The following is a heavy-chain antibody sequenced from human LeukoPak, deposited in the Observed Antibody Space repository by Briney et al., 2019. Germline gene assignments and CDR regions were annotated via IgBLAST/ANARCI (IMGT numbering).Heavy chain of an antibody. Sequence: SETLSLTCTVSGGSISSSSYYWSWIRQPPGKGLEWIGYIYHSGSTYYNPSLKSRVTISVDRSKNQFSLKLSSVTAADTAVYYCARAPYCSSTSCYQFYFDYWGQGTLVTVSS. CDR3: ARAPYCSSTSCYQFYFDY. J-gene: IGHJ4*02. CDR1: GGSISSSSYY. V-gene: IGHV4-30-2*01. CDR2: IYHSGST. D-gene: IGHD2-2*01.